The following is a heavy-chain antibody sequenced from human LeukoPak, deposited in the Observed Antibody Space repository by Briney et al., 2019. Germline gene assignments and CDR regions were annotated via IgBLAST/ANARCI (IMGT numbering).Heavy chain of an antibody. Sequence: GGSLRLSCAVSGLTLSNYGMSWVRQAPGKGLEWVSGMSGSGGNTYYADSVKGGFTISRDNSKTTLYLQMNSLRAEDTAVYFCAKRGVVIRVILVGFHKEAYYFDSWGQGALVTVSS. CDR2: MSGSGGNT. CDR3: AKRGVVIRVILVGFHKEAYYFDS. CDR1: GLTLSNYG. D-gene: IGHD3-22*01. J-gene: IGHJ4*02. V-gene: IGHV3-23*01.